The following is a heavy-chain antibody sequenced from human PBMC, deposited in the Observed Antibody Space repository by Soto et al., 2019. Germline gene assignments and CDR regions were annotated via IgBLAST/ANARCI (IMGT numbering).Heavy chain of an antibody. V-gene: IGHV1-46*03. CDR1: GYTFTSYY. Sequence: ASVKVSCKVSGYTFTSYYMHWVRQAPGQGLEWMGIINPSGGNTGYAQKFQGRVTMTRNTSISTAYMELSSLRSEDTAVYYCAARYYDSSGYYYGWFDPWGQGTLVTVSS. D-gene: IGHD3-22*01. CDR2: INPSGGNT. CDR3: AARYYDSSGYYYGWFDP. J-gene: IGHJ5*02.